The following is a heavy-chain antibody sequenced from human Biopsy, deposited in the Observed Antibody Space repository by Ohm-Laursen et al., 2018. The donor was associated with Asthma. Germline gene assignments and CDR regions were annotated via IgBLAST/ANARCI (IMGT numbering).Heavy chain of an antibody. CDR3: ARGYSGSDRIVYYYSGLEV. CDR1: GGTFSRYA. J-gene: IGHJ6*02. D-gene: IGHD5-12*01. V-gene: IGHV1-69*13. CDR2: IIPVLGTP. Sequence: SVKVSCKPSGGTFSRYAISWVRQAPGQGLEWMGGIIPVLGTPDHAQMFEGRVTITADESTSTAYMELSSLSSEDTAVYYCARGYSGSDRIVYYYSGLEVWGQGTTVTVSS.